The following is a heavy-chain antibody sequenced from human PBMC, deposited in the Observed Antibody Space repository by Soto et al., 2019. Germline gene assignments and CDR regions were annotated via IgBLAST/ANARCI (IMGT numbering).Heavy chain of an antibody. V-gene: IGHV4-34*01. CDR1: GGSFSGYY. Sequence: QVQLQQWGAGLLKPSETLSLTCAVYGGSFSGYYWSWIRQPPGKGLEWIGEINHSGSTNYNPSLKSRVTISVDTSKNQFSLKLSSVTAADTAVYYCASFPPYYDILTGSSFDYWGQGTLVTVSS. CDR2: INHSGST. CDR3: ASFPPYYDILTGSSFDY. D-gene: IGHD3-9*01. J-gene: IGHJ4*02.